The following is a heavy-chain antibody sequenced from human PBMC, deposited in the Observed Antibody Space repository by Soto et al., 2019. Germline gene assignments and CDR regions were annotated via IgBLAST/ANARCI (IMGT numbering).Heavy chain of an antibody. V-gene: IGHV4-34*01. CDR2: INHSGST. Sequence: QVQLQQWGAGLLKPSETLSLTCAVYGGSFSGYYWSWIRQPPGKGLEWIGEINHSGSTNYNPSLKSRVTISVDTSKNQFSLKLSSVTAADTAVYYCARGVVVVAATHWFDPWGQGTLVTVSS. CDR1: GGSFSGYY. CDR3: ARGVVVVAATHWFDP. D-gene: IGHD2-15*01. J-gene: IGHJ5*02.